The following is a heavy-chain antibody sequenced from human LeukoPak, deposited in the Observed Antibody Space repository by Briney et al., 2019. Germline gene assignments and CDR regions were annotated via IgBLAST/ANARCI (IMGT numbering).Heavy chain of an antibody. D-gene: IGHD5-18*01. V-gene: IGHV3-33*01. CDR1: GVTFSSYG. CDR3: ARDGVDTAMAPDY. Sequence: PARSLRLSCAASGVTFSSYGTHWVRQPPGKGLEWVGVIRYDGRNNYYADSVKGPFTISRDTSKNTLYLQMNSLRAEATAVYYCARDGVDTAMAPDYWGQGTLVTVSS. CDR2: IRYDGRNN. J-gene: IGHJ4*02.